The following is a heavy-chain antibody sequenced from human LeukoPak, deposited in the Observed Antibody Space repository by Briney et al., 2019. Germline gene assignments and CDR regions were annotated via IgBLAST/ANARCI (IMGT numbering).Heavy chain of an antibody. J-gene: IGHJ5*02. CDR2: INHSGST. CDR1: GDSISSYY. V-gene: IGHV4-34*01. D-gene: IGHD2-21*02. Sequence: KASETLSLTCTVSGDSISSYYWSWIRQPPGKGLEWIGEINHSGSTNYNPSLKSRVTISVDTSKNQFSLKLSSVTAADTAVYYCARGQSKHIVVVTASGFFKGPNWFDPWGQGTLVTVSS. CDR3: ARGQSKHIVVVTASGFFKGPNWFDP.